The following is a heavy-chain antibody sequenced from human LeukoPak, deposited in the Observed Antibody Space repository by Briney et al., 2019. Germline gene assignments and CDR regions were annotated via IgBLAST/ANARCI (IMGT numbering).Heavy chain of an antibody. V-gene: IGHV3-72*01. D-gene: IGHD6-13*01. CDR2: SRNIARSYTT. Sequence: GGSLRLSCAASGFTLSDHYMVWVRQAPGKGLEWVGRSRNIARSYTTDYAASVKGRFSISRDDSNNSLYLQMNSLKTEDTAVYYCARVYGSSSEGGYWGQGTLVTVSS. J-gene: IGHJ4*02. CDR3: ARVYGSSSEGGY. CDR1: GFTLSDHY.